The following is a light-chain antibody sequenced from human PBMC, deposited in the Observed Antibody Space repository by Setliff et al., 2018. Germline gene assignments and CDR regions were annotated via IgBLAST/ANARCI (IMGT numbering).Light chain of an antibody. J-gene: IGLJ1*01. V-gene: IGLV2-11*01. CDR3: CSYAGGSTYV. CDR1: SSDVGGYNY. Sequence: QSALTQPRSVSGSPGQSVTISCTGTSSDVGGYNYVSWYQQHPGKAPKLMIYDVSKRPSGVPDRFSGSKSGNTASLTISGLQAEDEADYYCCSYAGGSTYVFGTGTKVTVL. CDR2: DVS.